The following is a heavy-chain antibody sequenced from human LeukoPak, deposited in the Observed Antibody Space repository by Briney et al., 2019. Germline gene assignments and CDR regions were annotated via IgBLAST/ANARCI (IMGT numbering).Heavy chain of an antibody. J-gene: IGHJ4*02. CDR3: VRDRGTYRPIDY. CDR2: ISYTGTYI. V-gene: IGHV3-21*04. CDR1: AFSLNAYN. Sequence: GGSLGLSCAASAFSLNAYNMNWVRQAPGKGLEWVSSISYTGTYIYYADSVKGRFTISRDNAQNSLYLQMNSLRAEDTAIYYCVRDRGTYRPIDYWGQGTLVTVSS. D-gene: IGHD1-26*01.